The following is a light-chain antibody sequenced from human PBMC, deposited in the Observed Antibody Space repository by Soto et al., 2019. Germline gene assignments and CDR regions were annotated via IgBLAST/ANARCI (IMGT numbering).Light chain of an antibody. V-gene: IGKV3-11*01. Sequence: MTQSPATLSVSPGERATLSCRASQFLSSDLAWYQQKPGQPPRLLIYDTSNRATGIPARFSGSRSGTDFTLIHSELGLGDFGVYLCLQRNKFGEGT. CDR2: DTS. J-gene: IGKJ2*01. CDR1: QFLSSD. CDR3: LQRNK.